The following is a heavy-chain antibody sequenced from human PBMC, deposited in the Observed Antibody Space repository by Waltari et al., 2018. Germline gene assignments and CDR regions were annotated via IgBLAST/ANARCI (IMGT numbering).Heavy chain of an antibody. Sequence: QLQLQESGPGLVKPSETLSLTCSVSGASITSNRHYWVWIRQPPGQGLEWIGTRSYRGATYSSPSLKSRATISRDTSKNHLSLKLGSVSAADTAVYYCARYIGASLGTAAFDVWGQGTMVTVSS. V-gene: IGHV4-39*02. D-gene: IGHD1-1*01. CDR3: ARYIGASLGTAAFDV. CDR1: GASITSNRHY. CDR2: RSYRGAT. J-gene: IGHJ3*01.